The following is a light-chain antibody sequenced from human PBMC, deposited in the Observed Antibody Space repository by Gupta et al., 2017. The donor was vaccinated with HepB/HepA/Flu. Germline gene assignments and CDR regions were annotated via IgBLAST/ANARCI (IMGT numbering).Light chain of an antibody. V-gene: IGKV4-1*01. Sequence: DIVMTQSPDSLAVSLGERATINCKSSQNGLYNSNNKYYLAWYQQKPGQPPKLLIKWASTREGGVPDRFSGSGSGTDFTLTISSRQAEDVAVYYCHQYEDFSPYTFGQGTKLGI. J-gene: IGKJ2*01. CDR3: HQYEDFSPYT. CDR1: QNGLYNSNNKYY. CDR2: WAS.